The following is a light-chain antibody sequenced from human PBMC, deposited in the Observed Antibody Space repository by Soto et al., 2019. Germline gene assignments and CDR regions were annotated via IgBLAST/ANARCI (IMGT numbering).Light chain of an antibody. CDR3: QQYGGSPGT. V-gene: IGKV3-20*01. CDR2: GAS. Sequence: SVLTQSQGPLSLSPGERATLSCRASQSVTSSYLAWYQQKPGQAPRILIYGASSRATGIPDRFSGSGSGTDFTLTISRLEPEDFAVYYCQQYGGSPGTFGQGTRVEV. CDR1: QSVTSSY. J-gene: IGKJ1*01.